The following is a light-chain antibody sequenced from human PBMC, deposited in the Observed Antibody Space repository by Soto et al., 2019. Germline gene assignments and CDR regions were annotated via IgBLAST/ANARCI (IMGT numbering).Light chain of an antibody. Sequence: EIGLTQSPATLSLSPGDRATLSFEASQSVTSNYLAWYQQKPGQAPRLLIYDASNRATGIPARFSGSGSGTEFTLTISSLQSEDFAVYYCLQDYNYPRTFGQGTKVDI. CDR3: LQDYNYPRT. J-gene: IGKJ1*01. CDR2: DAS. V-gene: IGKV3D-7*01. CDR1: QSVTSNY.